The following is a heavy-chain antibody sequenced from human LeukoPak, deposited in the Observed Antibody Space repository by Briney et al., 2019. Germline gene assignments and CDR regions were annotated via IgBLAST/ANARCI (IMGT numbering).Heavy chain of an antibody. D-gene: IGHD5-24*01. J-gene: IGHJ4*02. Sequence: GASVKVSCKTSGYIFTPYHIRWMRQAPGQGLELVGWVSRANDPEYSQKFQGRVVITRDASATTSYLELNSLRSEDTAIYYCAMSVEMPPIPSFDYWGQGTLVTVSS. CDR1: GYIFTPYH. CDR2: VSRANDP. V-gene: IGHV1-3*01. CDR3: AMSVEMPPIPSFDY.